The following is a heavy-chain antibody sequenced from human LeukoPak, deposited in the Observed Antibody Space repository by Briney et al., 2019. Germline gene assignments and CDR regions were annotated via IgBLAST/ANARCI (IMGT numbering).Heavy chain of an antibody. CDR3: ARSYYYDYRQIDY. J-gene: IGHJ4*02. D-gene: IGHD3-22*01. CDR2: IYYSGST. CDR1: GDSISTSSYY. V-gene: IGHV4-39*01. Sequence: SETLSPTCTVSGDSISTSSYYWGWIRQPPGKGLEWLGSIYYSGSTYYNPSLKSRVTISVDTSKNQFSLNLYSVTAADTAVFYCARSYYYDYRQIDYWGQGTLVTVSS.